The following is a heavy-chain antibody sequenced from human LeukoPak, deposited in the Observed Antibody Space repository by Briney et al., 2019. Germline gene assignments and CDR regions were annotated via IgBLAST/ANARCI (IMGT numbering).Heavy chain of an antibody. J-gene: IGHJ4*02. CDR3: AKGYSGYESFDY. CDR2: ISGSGGST. CDR1: GFTFSSYA. D-gene: IGHD5-12*01. Sequence: GGPLRLSCAASGFTFSSYAMSWVRQASGKGLEWVSVISGSGGSTYYADSVKGRFTISRDNSRNTLYLQMNSLRAEDTAVYYCAKGYSGYESFDYWGQGTLVTVSS. V-gene: IGHV3-23*01.